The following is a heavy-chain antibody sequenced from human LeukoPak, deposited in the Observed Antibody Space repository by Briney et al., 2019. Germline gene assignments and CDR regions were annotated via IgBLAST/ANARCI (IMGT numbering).Heavy chain of an antibody. CDR3: ARGVYIAAAQYGY. Sequence: SETLSLTCTVYGGSFSDYYWSWIRQPPGEGLEWIGYIYYSGTTNYNPSLKSRVTISVDTSKNQFSLKLSSVTAADTAVYYCARGVYIAAAQYGYWGQGTLVTVSS. V-gene: IGHV4-59*01. D-gene: IGHD6-13*01. J-gene: IGHJ4*02. CDR2: IYYSGTT. CDR1: GGSFSDYY.